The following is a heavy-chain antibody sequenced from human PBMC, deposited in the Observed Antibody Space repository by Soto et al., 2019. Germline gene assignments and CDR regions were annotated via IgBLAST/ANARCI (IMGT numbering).Heavy chain of an antibody. CDR3: ARDAHYYDSSVVDI. D-gene: IGHD3-22*01. V-gene: IGHV4-31*01. J-gene: IGHJ3*02. CDR2: IYYSGST. CDR1: GGSISSGGYY. Sequence: QVQLQESGPGLVKPSQSLSLTCTVSGGSISSGGYYWSWIRQHPGKGLEWIGYIYYSGSTYYNPSLKSPVTLSVDTSKNQFSLKLSSVTAADTAVYYCARDAHYYDSSVVDIWGQGTMVTVSS.